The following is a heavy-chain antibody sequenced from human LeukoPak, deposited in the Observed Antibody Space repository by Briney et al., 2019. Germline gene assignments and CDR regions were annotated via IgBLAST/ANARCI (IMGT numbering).Heavy chain of an antibody. J-gene: IGHJ6*03. CDR1: GGSFSGYY. CDR2: INHSGST. V-gene: IGHV4-34*01. Sequence: KPSETLSPTCAVYGGSFSGYYWSWIRQPPGKGLEWIGEINHSGSTNYNPSLKSRVTISVDTSKNQFSLRLTSVTGADTAVYYCARGRGCSSTSCYTDYYYYMDVWGKGTTVTVSS. D-gene: IGHD2-2*02. CDR3: ARGRGCSSTSCYTDYYYYMDV.